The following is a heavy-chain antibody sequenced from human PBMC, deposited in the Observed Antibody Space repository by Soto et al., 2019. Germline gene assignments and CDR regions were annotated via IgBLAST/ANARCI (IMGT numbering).Heavy chain of an antibody. D-gene: IGHD6-19*01. Sequence: EVQLVESGGGLVQPGGSLKLSCAASGFTFSGSAMHWVRQASGKGLEWVGRIRSKANRYATVYAASVKGRFTISRDDSKNTAYLQMNSLKSEDTAVYYRTSVGYSSGWIDYWGQGILVTVSS. CDR2: IRSKANRYAT. V-gene: IGHV3-73*02. CDR1: GFTFSGSA. J-gene: IGHJ4*02. CDR3: TSVGYSSGWIDY.